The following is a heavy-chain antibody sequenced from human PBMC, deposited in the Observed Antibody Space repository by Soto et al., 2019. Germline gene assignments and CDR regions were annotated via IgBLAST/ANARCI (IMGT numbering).Heavy chain of an antibody. CDR1: GGSISSGDYY. D-gene: IGHD2-8*01. CDR2: IYYSGST. Sequence: SETLSLTCTVSGGSISSGDYYWSWIRQPPGKGLEWIGYIYYSGSTYYNPSLKSRVTISVDTSKNQFSLKLSSVTAADTAVYYCANGVSKKRGYYGMDVWGQGTTVTVSS. J-gene: IGHJ6*02. V-gene: IGHV4-30-4*01. CDR3: ANGVSKKRGYYGMDV.